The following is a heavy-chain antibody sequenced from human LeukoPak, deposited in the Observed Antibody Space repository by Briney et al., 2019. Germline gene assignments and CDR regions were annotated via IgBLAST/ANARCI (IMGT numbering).Heavy chain of an antibody. CDR3: ATRGASSGYYLHFDY. Sequence: ASVKVSCKASGYTFSNYDINWVRQATGQGLEWMGWMNPKSGNTGYAQKFQGRVTMTEDTSTDTAYMELSSLRSEDTAVYYCATRGASSGYYLHFDYWGQGTLVTVSS. CDR2: MNPKSGNT. D-gene: IGHD3-22*01. V-gene: IGHV1-8*02. J-gene: IGHJ4*02. CDR1: GYTFSNYD.